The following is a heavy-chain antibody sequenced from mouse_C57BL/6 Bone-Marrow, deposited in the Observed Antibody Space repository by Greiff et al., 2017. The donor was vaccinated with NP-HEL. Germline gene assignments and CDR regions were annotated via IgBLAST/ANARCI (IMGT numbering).Heavy chain of an antibody. D-gene: IGHD1-1*01. CDR1: GYSITSDY. CDR3: ARYNYGSSPYAMDY. Sequence: EVKLMESGPGLAKPSQTLSLTCSVTGYSITSDYWNWIRKFPGNKLEYMGYISYSGSTYYNPSLKRRISLTRDTSKNQYYLQLNSVTTEDTATYYCARYNYGSSPYAMDYWGQGTTVTVSS. CDR2: ISYSGST. V-gene: IGHV3-8*01. J-gene: IGHJ4*01.